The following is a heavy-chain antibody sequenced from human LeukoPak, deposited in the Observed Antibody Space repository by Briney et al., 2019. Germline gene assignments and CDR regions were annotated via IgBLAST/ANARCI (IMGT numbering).Heavy chain of an antibody. J-gene: IGHJ4*02. CDR2: IYGSGTT. CDR1: GVSISGYF. D-gene: IGHD6-13*01. Sequence: SETLSLTCTVSGVSISGYFWNWIRQPAGGRLEYIGRIYGSGTTTYNPSLKGRVVMSFDTSKSQFSLKLTSVTAADTAVYYCARGAGISSNWYFDYWGQGTLVTVSS. V-gene: IGHV4-4*07. CDR3: ARGAGISSNWYFDY.